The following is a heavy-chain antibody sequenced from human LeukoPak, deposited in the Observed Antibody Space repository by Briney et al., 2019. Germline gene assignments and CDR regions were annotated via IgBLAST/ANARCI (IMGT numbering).Heavy chain of an antibody. Sequence: GASVNVSCKASGYTFTGYYMHWVRQAPGQGLEWMGWINPNSGGTNYAQKFQGRVTMTRDTSISTAYMEMSRLRSDDTAVYYCARDARLWFGELGYYFDYWGQGTLVTVSS. CDR1: GYTFTGYY. V-gene: IGHV1-2*02. CDR3: ARDARLWFGELGYYFDY. D-gene: IGHD3-10*01. J-gene: IGHJ4*02. CDR2: INPNSGGT.